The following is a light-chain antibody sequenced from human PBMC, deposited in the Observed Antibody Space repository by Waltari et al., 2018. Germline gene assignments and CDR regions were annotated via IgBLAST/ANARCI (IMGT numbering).Light chain of an antibody. Sequence: QSALTQPASVSGSPGQSITISCTGTSSDIGSFNYVSWSQQYPGKAPKLIIFDVSNRPSGISDRFAGSKSGNTSSLTISGLQAEDEADYICTSYTTTDTLYVFGTGTQVTVL. J-gene: IGLJ1*01. CDR3: TSYTTTDTLYV. CDR1: SSDIGSFNY. V-gene: IGLV2-14*03. CDR2: DVS.